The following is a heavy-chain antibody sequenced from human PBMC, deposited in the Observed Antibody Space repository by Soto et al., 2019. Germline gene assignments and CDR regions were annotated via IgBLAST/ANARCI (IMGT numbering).Heavy chain of an antibody. V-gene: IGHV5-51*01. CDR2: IYPGDSDT. J-gene: IGHJ6*02. D-gene: IGHD5-18*01. Sequence: GESLKISCKGSGYSFTSYWIGWVRQIPGKGLKWMGIIYPGDSDTRYSPSFQGHVTISADKSISTAYLHWSSLKASVTSMYYCARRDTARDYYGMDVWGQGTTVTVSS. CDR3: ARRDTARDYYGMDV. CDR1: GYSFTSYW.